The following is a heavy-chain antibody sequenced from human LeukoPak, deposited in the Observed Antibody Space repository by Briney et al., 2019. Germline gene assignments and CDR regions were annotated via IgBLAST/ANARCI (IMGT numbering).Heavy chain of an antibody. Sequence: SVKVCCNASGGTFSSYAISWVRQAPGQGLEWMGGIIPIFGTANYAQKFQGRVTITADESTSTAYMELSSLRSEDTAVYYCARTEYYDFWSGLSWFDPWGQGTLVTVSS. CDR3: ARTEYYDFWSGLSWFDP. J-gene: IGHJ5*02. D-gene: IGHD3-3*01. CDR1: GGTFSSYA. V-gene: IGHV1-69*01. CDR2: IIPIFGTA.